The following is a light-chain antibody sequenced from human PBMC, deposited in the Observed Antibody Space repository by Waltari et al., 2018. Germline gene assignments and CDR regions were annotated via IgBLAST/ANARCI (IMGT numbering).Light chain of an antibody. V-gene: IGLV3-19*01. CDR3: NSRDSSGNIVG. CDR2: GIN. J-gene: IGLJ2*01. Sequence: SSELTQDPAVSVALGQTVRITCQGDSLRTYYAGWYQQKPGQAPLLVIYGINNRPSGIPGRLSGARSGNTSSLTISGAQAEDEADYYGNSRDSSGNIVGFGGGTKLTVL. CDR1: SLRTYY.